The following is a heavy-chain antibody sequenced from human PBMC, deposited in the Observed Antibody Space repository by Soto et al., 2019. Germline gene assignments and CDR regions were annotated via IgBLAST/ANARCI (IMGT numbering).Heavy chain of an antibody. D-gene: IGHD3-3*01. CDR2: IYSGGRT. CDR3: ARGGVIFGVVTVFDY. CDR1: GFTVSANY. V-gene: IGHV3-53*01. J-gene: IGHJ4*02. Sequence: EVQLVESGGGLIQPGGSLRLSCAASGFTVSANYMSWVRQAPGKGLEWVSLIYSGGRTDYADSVKGRFTISRDNSKNTLYLQMNTLRGEDTAVYYCARGGVIFGVVTVFDYWGQGALVTVSS.